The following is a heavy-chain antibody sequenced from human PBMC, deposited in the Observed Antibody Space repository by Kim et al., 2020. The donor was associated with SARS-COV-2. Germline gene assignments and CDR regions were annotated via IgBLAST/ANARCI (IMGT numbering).Heavy chain of an antibody. V-gene: IGHV7-4-1*02. Sequence: ASVKVSCKASGYTFTSYAMNWVRQAPGQGLEWMGWINTNTGNPTYAQGFTGRFVFSLDTSVSTAYLQISSLKAEDTAVYYCAETSSDSSGWLARYYYYYGMDVWGQGTTVTVSS. CDR3: AETSSDSSGWLARYYYYYGMDV. CDR1: GYTFTSYA. D-gene: IGHD6-19*01. CDR2: INTNTGNP. J-gene: IGHJ6*02.